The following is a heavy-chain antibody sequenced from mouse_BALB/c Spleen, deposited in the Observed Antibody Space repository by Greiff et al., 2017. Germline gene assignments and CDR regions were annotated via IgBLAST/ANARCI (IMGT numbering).Heavy chain of an antibody. CDR2: INPSTGYT. V-gene: IGHV1-7*01. J-gene: IGHJ3*01. CDR3: ARRRTGTGGFAY. D-gene: IGHD4-1*01. CDR1: GYTFTSYW. Sequence: VKLQESGAELAKPGASVKMSCKASGYTFTSYWMHWVKQRPGQGLEWIGYINPSTGYTEYNQKFKDKATLTADKSSSTAYMQLSSLTSEDSAVYYCARRRTGTGGFAYWGQGTLVTVSA.